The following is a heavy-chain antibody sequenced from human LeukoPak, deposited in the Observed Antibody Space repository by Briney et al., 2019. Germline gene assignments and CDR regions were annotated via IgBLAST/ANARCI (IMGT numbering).Heavy chain of an antibody. CDR3: AREFDSSGYYLYAIDY. Sequence: SETLSLTCTVSGGSISSSSYYWGWIRQPPGKGLDWIGSIYYRGSTYYNPSLKSRVTISVDTSKNQFSLKLSSVTAADTAVYYCAREFDSSGYYLYAIDYWGQGTLVTVSS. CDR2: IYYRGST. CDR1: GGSISSSSYY. J-gene: IGHJ4*02. V-gene: IGHV4-39*07. D-gene: IGHD3-22*01.